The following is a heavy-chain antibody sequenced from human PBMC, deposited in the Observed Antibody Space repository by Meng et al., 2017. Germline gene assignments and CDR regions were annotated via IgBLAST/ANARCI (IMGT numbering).Heavy chain of an antibody. CDR2: IIPIFGTA. Sequence: QGQLVQSGAEGKRPGSPVKVSGKASGGPFSSYAISWARQAPGQGLEWMGGIIPIFGTANYAQKFQGRVTITADKSTSTAYMELSSLRSEDTAVYYCARVGTTDAFWGQGTLVTVSS. V-gene: IGHV1-69*06. CDR3: ARVGTTDAF. CDR1: GGPFSSYA. J-gene: IGHJ4*02. D-gene: IGHD2-2*01.